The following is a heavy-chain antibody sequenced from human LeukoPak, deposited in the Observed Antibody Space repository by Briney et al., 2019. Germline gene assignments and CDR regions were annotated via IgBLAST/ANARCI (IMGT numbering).Heavy chain of an antibody. D-gene: IGHD3-3*01. V-gene: IGHV3-48*04. J-gene: IGHJ3*02. CDR3: ARGMRITIFGVVIGDAFDI. Sequence: GGSLRLSCAASGFSFSIYSMNWVRQAPGKGLEWVSYISSSSSIIHYTDSVKGRFTISRDNAKNSLYLQMNSLRAEDTALYHCARGMRITIFGVVIGDAFDIWGQGTMVTVSS. CDR1: GFSFSIYS. CDR2: ISSSSSII.